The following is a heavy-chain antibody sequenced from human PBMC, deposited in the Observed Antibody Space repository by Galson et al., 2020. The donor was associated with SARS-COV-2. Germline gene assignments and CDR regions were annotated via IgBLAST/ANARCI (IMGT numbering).Heavy chain of an antibody. CDR1: GFTFSNAW. CDR2: IKSKTDGGTT. J-gene: IGHJ4*02. V-gene: IGHV3-15*01. Sequence: TGGSLRLSCAASGFTFSNAWMTWVRQAPGKGLEWVGLIKSKTDGGTTDYAAPVKGRFTISRDDSKNTLYLQMISLKTEDTAVYYCTTRSSWDYWGQGTLVTVSS. CDR3: TTRSSWDY.